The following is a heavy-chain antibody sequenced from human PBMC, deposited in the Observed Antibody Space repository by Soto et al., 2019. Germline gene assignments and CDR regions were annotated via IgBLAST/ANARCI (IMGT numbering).Heavy chain of an antibody. CDR1: GGSISRSSYY. CDR3: AGYDAYYYGMDV. Sequence: PSETLSLTCTVSGGSISRSSYYWGWIRQPPGKGLEWLGSIYYIGSTYYNPSLKSRVTISVDTSKNQFSLKLSSVTAADTAVYYCAGYDAYYYGMDVWGQGTTVTVSS. D-gene: IGHD5-12*01. CDR2: IYYIGST. J-gene: IGHJ6*02. V-gene: IGHV4-39*01.